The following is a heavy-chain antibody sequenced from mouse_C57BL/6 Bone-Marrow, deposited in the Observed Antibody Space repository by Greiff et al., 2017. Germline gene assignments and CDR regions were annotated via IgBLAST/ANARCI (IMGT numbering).Heavy chain of an antibody. V-gene: IGHV1-47*01. Sequence: QVQLQQSGAELVKPGASVKMSCKASGYTFTTYPMEWMKQNHGKSLEWIGNFHPYNGDTHYNEKFKGKATLTVDKSSNTVYLELIRLTSVDSYVYYCANSSTFFYYFDVWGTGTTLTVSS. D-gene: IGHD5-1*01. J-gene: IGHJ2*01. CDR3: ANSSTFFYYFDV. CDR1: GYTFTTYP. CDR2: FHPYNGDT.